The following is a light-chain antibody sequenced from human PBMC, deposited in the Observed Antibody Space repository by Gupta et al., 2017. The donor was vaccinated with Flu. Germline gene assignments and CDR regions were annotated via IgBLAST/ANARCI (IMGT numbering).Light chain of an antibody. CDR3: SSYTSSSTLVV. V-gene: IGLV2-14*01. CDR1: SSDVGGYNY. Sequence: SSDVGGYNYVSWYQQHPGKAPKLMIYEVSNRPSGVSNRFSGSKSGNTASLTISGLQAEDEADYYCSSYTSSSTLVVFGGGTKLTVL. CDR2: EVS. J-gene: IGLJ2*01.